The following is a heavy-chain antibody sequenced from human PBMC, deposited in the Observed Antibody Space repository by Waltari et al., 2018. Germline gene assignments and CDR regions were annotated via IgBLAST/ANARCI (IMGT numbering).Heavy chain of an antibody. D-gene: IGHD3-10*01. CDR2: SYDSGST. Sequence: QVQLQESGPGLVKPSQTLSLTCTVSGGSISSGGYYLSWIRQHPGKGLEWVGYSYDSGSTYYNPSLNRRVTISVDTSKNQYSLKLISVTAADTAVYYCARGVGGSDYYGSGSFDYWGQGTLVTVSS. CDR3: ARGVGGSDYYGSGSFDY. J-gene: IGHJ4*02. V-gene: IGHV4-31*03. CDR1: GGSISSGGYY.